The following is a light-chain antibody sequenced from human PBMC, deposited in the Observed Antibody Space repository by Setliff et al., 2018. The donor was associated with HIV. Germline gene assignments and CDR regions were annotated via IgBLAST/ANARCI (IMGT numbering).Light chain of an antibody. CDR3: TSYTTSSTYV. V-gene: IGLV2-14*03. J-gene: IGLJ1*01. CDR1: TRDVGVYNY. CDR2: KVI. Sequence: QSVLTQPASVSGSPGQSITISCTGTTRDVGVYNYVSWYQQHPGKAPRLIIYKVINRPSGVSNRFSGSKSASTASLTISGLQPEDEADYYCTSYTTSSTYVFGTGTKVTVL.